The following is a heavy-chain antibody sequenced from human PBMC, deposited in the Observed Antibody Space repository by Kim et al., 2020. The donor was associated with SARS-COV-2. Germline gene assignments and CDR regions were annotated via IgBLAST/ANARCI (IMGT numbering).Heavy chain of an antibody. CDR1: GYTFTSYY. CDR3: ARDGVAYCGGDCFLVY. Sequence: ASVKVSCKASGYTFTSYYMHWVRQAPGQGLEWMGIINPSGGSTSYAQKFQGRVTMTRDTSTSTVYMELSSLRSEDTAVYYCARDGVAYCGGDCFLVYWGQGTLVTVSS. V-gene: IGHV1-46*01. D-gene: IGHD2-21*02. CDR2: INPSGGST. J-gene: IGHJ4*02.